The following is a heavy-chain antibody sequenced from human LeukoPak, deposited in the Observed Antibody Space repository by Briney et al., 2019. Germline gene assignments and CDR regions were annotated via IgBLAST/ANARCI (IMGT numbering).Heavy chain of an antibody. CDR2: INHSGST. Sequence: SETLSLTCAVYGGSFSGYYWSWIRQPPGKGLEWIGEINHSGSTNYNPSLKSRVTISVDTSKNQLSLKLSSVTAADTAVYYCARCKRGVNGVCPKGLDYWGQGTLVTVSS. V-gene: IGHV4-34*01. CDR3: ARCKRGVNGVCPKGLDY. CDR1: GGSFSGYY. J-gene: IGHJ4*02. D-gene: IGHD2-8*01.